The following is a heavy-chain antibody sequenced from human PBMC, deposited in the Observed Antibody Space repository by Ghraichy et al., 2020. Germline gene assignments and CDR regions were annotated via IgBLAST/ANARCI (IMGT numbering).Heavy chain of an antibody. CDR1: GGSISSSGYY. Sequence: SETLSLTCTVSGGSISSSGYYWGWLRQPPGKGLEWIGSIYYSGSTYYNPSLKSRVTISVDTSKNQFSLRLSSVTAADTAVYYCATRSRRYDILTGYYFDYWGQGTLVTVSS. CDR3: ATRSRRYDILTGYYFDY. V-gene: IGHV4-39*01. CDR2: IYYSGST. D-gene: IGHD3-9*01. J-gene: IGHJ4*02.